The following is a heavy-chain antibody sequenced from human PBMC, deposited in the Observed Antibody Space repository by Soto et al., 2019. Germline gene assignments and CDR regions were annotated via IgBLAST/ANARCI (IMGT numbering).Heavy chain of an antibody. CDR3: ARSPGDYTDY. V-gene: IGHV4-30-2*02. CDR1: GGSISSGGYS. Sequence: SETLSLTCAVSGGSISSGGYSWSWIRQPPGKGLEWIGYIYHSGSTYYNSSLKSRVTISVDTSKNQFSLKLSSVTAADTAVYYCARSPGDYTDYWGQGTLVTVSS. CDR2: IYHSGST. D-gene: IGHD4-17*01. J-gene: IGHJ4*02.